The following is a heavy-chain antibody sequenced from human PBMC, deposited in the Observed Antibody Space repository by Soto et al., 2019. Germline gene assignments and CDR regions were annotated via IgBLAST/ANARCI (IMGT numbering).Heavy chain of an antibody. J-gene: IGHJ4*02. CDR3: ARGGYSSGWTRFDY. V-gene: IGHV3-30-3*01. Sequence: QVQLVESGGGVVQPGRSLRLSCAASGFTFSSYAMHWVRQAPGKGLEWVAVISYDGSNKYYADSVMGRLTISRDNSKNTLYLQMNSLRPEDTAVYFCARGGYSSGWTRFDYWGQGTLVTVSS. CDR2: ISYDGSNK. CDR1: GFTFSSYA. D-gene: IGHD6-19*01.